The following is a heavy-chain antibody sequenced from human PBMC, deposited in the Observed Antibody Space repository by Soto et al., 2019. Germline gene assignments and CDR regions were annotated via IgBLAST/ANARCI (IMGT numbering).Heavy chain of an antibody. J-gene: IGHJ5*02. V-gene: IGHV4-59*12. CDR3: ARGVGVGVSGSYPVWFAP. CDR2: IYHSGST. D-gene: IGHD3-10*01. Sequence: SETLSLTCTVSGGSISSYYWSWIRQPPGKGLEWIGEIYHSGSTNYNPSLKSRVTISVDKSKNQLSMKLSSVPAAATPFFFCARGVGVGVSGSYPVWFAPWGQGTLVTFSS. CDR1: GGSISSYY.